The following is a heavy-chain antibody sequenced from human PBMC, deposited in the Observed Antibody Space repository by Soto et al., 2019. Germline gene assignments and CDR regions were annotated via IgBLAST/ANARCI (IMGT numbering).Heavy chain of an antibody. J-gene: IGHJ4*02. D-gene: IGHD3-10*01. CDR2: IYYSGST. CDR1: GGSISSGNYC. V-gene: IGHV4-30-4*01. Sequence: SETLSLTCTVSGGSISSGNYCWSWIRQPPGKGLEWIGYIYYSGSTYYNPSLKSRVTISVDASKNQFSLKLSSVTAADTAVYYCARSNGSGSYYNDYWGQGTLVTVSS. CDR3: ARSNGSGSYYNDY.